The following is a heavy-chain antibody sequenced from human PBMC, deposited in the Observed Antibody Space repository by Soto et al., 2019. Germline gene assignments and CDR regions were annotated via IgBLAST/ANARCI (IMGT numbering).Heavy chain of an antibody. D-gene: IGHD4-17*01. CDR1: GYTFTSYA. CDR3: ATSYGDSYYYYYGMDV. J-gene: IGHJ6*02. CDR2: INAGNGNT. Sequence: GGSVKVSCKASGYTFTSYAMHWVRQAPRQRLEWMGWINAGNGNTKYSQKFQGRVTITRDTSASTAYMELSTLKASDTATYYCATSYGDSYYYYYGMDVWGQGTTVTVSS. V-gene: IGHV1-3*01.